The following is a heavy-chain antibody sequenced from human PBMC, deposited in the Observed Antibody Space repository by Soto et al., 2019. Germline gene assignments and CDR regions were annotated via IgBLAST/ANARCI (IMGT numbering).Heavy chain of an antibody. Sequence: PSETLSLTCTVSVGSISSSYWSLIRQPPGKGLEWIGYVYYSGSNNYNPSLKSRVTISLDTSKNQFYLQLTSVTTADTAVYYCARLSKASGSDYWGQGRLVT. D-gene: IGHD1-1*01. CDR1: VGSISSSY. CDR2: VYYSGSN. CDR3: ARLSKASGSDY. V-gene: IGHV4-59*01. J-gene: IGHJ4*02.